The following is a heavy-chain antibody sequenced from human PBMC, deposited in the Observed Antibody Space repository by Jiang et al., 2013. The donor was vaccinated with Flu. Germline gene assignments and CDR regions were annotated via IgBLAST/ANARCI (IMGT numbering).Heavy chain of an antibody. J-gene: IGHJ3*02. CDR1: GGSISSGNYY. CDR3: ARAPLTGSFSLDAFDI. Sequence: KPSQTLSLTCTVSGGSISSGNYYWSWVRQPAGKGLEYIGLIYTSGNTKYNPSLRSRVTISVDSSKNQFSLNLSSVTAADTAVYYCARAPLTGSFSLDAFDIWGQGTMVTVSS. CDR2: IYTSGNT. D-gene: IGHD1-26*01. V-gene: IGHV4-61*02.